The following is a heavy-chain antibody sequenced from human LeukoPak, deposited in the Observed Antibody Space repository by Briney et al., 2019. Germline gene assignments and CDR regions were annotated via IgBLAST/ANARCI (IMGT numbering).Heavy chain of an antibody. CDR2: INHSGST. J-gene: IGHJ6*02. D-gene: IGHD4-4*01. Sequence: SETLSLTCAVYGGSFSGYYWRWIRQPPRQGLQWLGEINHSGSTNYNPSLKSRVTISVDTSKSQFSLKLSSVTAADTAVYYCARYSVTTPYYYYGMDVWGQGTTVTVSS. CDR3: ARYSVTTPYYYYGMDV. V-gene: IGHV4-34*01. CDR1: GGSFSGYY.